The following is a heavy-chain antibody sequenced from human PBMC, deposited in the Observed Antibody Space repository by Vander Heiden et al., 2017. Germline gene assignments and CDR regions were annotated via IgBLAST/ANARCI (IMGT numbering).Heavy chain of an antibody. CDR2: INHSGST. CDR1: GGSFRGYY. J-gene: IGHJ6*02. D-gene: IGHD3-3*01. Sequence: QVQLQQWGAELLKPSETLSLTCAVYGGSFRGYYWSWIRQPPGKGLEWIGEINHSGSTNYNPSLKSRVTISVDTSKNQFSLKLSSVTAADTAVYYCARAPRYYDFWSGYFPGDGMDVWGQGTTVTVSS. V-gene: IGHV4-34*01. CDR3: ARAPRYYDFWSGYFPGDGMDV.